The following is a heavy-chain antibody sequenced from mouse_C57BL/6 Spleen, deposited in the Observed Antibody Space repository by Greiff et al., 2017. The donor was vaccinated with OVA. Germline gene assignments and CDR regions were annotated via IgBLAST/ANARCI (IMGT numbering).Heavy chain of an antibody. Sequence: EVQLQQSGPVLVKPGASVKMSCTASGYTFTDYYMNWVKQSHGKSLEWIGVINPYNGGTSYNQKFKGKATLTVDKSSSTAYMELNSLTSEDSAVYYCARENYEAWFAYWGQGTLVTVSA. CDR1: GYTFTDYY. CDR3: ARENYEAWFAY. D-gene: IGHD1-1*01. V-gene: IGHV1-19*01. J-gene: IGHJ3*01. CDR2: INPYNGGT.